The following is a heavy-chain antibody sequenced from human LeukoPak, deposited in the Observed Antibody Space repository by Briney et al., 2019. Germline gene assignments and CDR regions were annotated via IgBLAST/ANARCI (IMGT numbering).Heavy chain of an antibody. Sequence: PSETLSLTCTVSGGSISSSSYYWVWIRQPPGKGLEWIGSIYYSGSTYYNPSLKSRVTISVDTSKNQFSLKLSSVTAADTAVYYCANDDSSGYSGLFDYWGQGTLVTVSS. CDR3: ANDDSSGYSGLFDY. CDR2: IYYSGST. V-gene: IGHV4-39*01. D-gene: IGHD3-22*01. J-gene: IGHJ4*02. CDR1: GGSISSSSYY.